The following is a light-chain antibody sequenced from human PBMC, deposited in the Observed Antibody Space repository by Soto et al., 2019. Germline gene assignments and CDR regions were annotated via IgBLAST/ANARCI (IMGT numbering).Light chain of an antibody. Sequence: QSVLTQPPSVSGAPGQRVTSSCTGSSSNIGAGYDVHWYQQLPGTAPKLLIYGNSNRPSGVPDRFSGSKSGTSASLAITGLQAEDEADYYCQSYDSSLSVGVFGGGTQLTVL. V-gene: IGLV1-40*01. CDR2: GNS. CDR1: SSNIGAGYD. J-gene: IGLJ3*02. CDR3: QSYDSSLSVGV.